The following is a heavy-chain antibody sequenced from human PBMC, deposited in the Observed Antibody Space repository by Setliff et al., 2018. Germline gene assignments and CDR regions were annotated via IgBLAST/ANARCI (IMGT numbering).Heavy chain of an antibody. CDR1: GYTFSTYG. CDR3: TRDTNIVVVPPHRTAFDI. J-gene: IGHJ3*02. D-gene: IGHD2-2*01. Sequence: ASVKVSCKASGYTFSTYGVAWVRQAPGQGLEWMGWISPYNGYIIYAHKFQGRVTMTTDTSTGTADMELRNLRSDDTAVYYCTRDTNIVVVPPHRTAFDIWGQGTMVTVSS. V-gene: IGHV1-18*01. CDR2: ISPYNGYI.